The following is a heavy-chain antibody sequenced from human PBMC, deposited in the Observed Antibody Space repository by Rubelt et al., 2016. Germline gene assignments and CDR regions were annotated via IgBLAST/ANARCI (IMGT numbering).Heavy chain of an antibody. V-gene: IGHV4-4*02. CDR1: GGSISSSNW. CDR3: ARQTPLEDYDGSGSYLSWFDP. Sequence: ESGPGLVKPSGTLSLTCAVSGGSISSSNWWSWVRQPPGKGLEWIGEIYHSGSTNYNPSLKSRVTISVDKSKNQFSLKLSSVTAADTAVYYCARQTPLEDYDGSGSYLSWFDPWGQGTLVTVSS. CDR2: IYHSGST. D-gene: IGHD3-10*01. J-gene: IGHJ5*02.